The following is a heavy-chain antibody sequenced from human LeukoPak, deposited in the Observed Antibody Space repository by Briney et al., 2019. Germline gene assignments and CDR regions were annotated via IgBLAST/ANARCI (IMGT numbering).Heavy chain of an antibody. V-gene: IGHV4-61*02. Sequence: SETLSLTCTVSGGSISSGSYYWSWIRQPAGKALEWIGRIYTSGSTNYNPSLKSRVTISVDTSKNQFSLKLSSVTAADMAVYYCASDRGSYFDYWGQGTPVTVSS. J-gene: IGHJ4*02. CDR2: IYTSGST. CDR3: ASDRGSYFDY. D-gene: IGHD1-26*01. CDR1: GGSISSGSYY.